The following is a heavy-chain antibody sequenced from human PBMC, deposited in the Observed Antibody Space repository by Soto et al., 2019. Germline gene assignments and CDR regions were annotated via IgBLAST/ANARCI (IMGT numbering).Heavy chain of an antibody. CDR2: INYSGST. CDR1: GGSISSGGHN. D-gene: IGHD1-26*01. J-gene: IGHJ3*02. Sequence: SETLSLTCTVSGGSISSGGHNWSWFRQHSGKGLEWIGYINYSGSTYYNPSLKSRVTISVDTPKNQFSLKLSSVTAADTAVYYCARDGVIVGAADAFDIWGQGTMVTVSS. CDR3: ARDGVIVGAADAFDI. V-gene: IGHV4-31*03.